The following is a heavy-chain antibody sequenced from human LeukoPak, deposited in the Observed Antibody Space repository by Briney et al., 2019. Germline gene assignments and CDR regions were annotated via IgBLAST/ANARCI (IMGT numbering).Heavy chain of an antibody. CDR2: ISYSGST. J-gene: IGHJ5*02. CDR1: GGPISSCY. Sequence: NPSETLSLTCTVSGGPISSCYWSWLRQPPGKGLEWIGYISYSGSTNFNPSLKSRVTISGDTSKNQFSLKLSSVAAADTAVYYCAREGTAGTNLNWFDLWGQGTLVTVSS. V-gene: IGHV4-59*01. D-gene: IGHD1-1*01. CDR3: AREGTAGTNLNWFDL.